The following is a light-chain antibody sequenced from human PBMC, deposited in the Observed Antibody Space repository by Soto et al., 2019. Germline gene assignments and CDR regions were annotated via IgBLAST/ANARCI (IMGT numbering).Light chain of an antibody. V-gene: IGKV3-20*01. J-gene: IGKJ1*01. Sequence: EIVMTQSPATLAVSPWDTATLSCRASQSVSSDLAWYHQKSGQAPRLLIYGASSRATGIPDRFSGSVSGTGFTLTISRLEPEDFAVYYCQQYGSSPPWTFGQGTKVDIK. CDR1: QSVSSD. CDR2: GAS. CDR3: QQYGSSPPWT.